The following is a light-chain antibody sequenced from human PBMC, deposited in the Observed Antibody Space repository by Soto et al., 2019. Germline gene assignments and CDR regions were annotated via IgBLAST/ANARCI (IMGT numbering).Light chain of an antibody. J-gene: IGKJ4*01. CDR3: QQVNVYPST. V-gene: IGKV1-9*01. CDR1: QSISSY. Sequence: DIQMTQSPSSLSASVVDRVTITCRASQSISSYLGWYQQKPGKAPNLLIYDASTLHSGVPSRFSGGGSGTDFTLTISSLQPEDFATYYCQQVNVYPSTFGGGTKVDIK. CDR2: DAS.